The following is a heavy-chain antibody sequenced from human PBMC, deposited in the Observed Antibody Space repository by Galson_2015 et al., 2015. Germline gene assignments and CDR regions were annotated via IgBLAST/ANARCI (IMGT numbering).Heavy chain of an antibody. J-gene: IGHJ3*02. Sequence: SVKVSCKASGGTFSSYAISWVRQAPGQGLEWMGRIIPILGIANYAQKFQGRVTITADKSTSTAYMELSSLRSEDTAVYCCARYGSGSYYKGTFDIWGQGTMVTVSS. CDR2: IIPILGIA. V-gene: IGHV1-69*04. CDR1: GGTFSSYA. CDR3: ARYGSGSYYKGTFDI. D-gene: IGHD3-10*01.